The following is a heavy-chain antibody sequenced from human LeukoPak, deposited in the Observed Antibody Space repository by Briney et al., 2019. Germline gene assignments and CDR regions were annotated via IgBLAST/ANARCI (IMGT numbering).Heavy chain of an antibody. V-gene: IGHV4-38-2*02. CDR2: IYYSGST. J-gene: IGHJ6*03. D-gene: IGHD4-11*01. CDR1: GYSISSGYY. Sequence: SETLSLTCTVSGYSISSGYYWGWIRQPPGKGLEWIGSIYYSGSTSYNSSLKSRVTMSIDRSKNQFFLRLSSVTAADTAVYYCARVVTTGYYYTDVWGKGATVTISS. CDR3: ARVVTTGYYYTDV.